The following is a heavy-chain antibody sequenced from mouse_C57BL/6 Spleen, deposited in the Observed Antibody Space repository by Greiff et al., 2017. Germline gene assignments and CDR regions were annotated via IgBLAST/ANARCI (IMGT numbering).Heavy chain of an antibody. CDR2: IDPSDSYT. D-gene: IGHD1-1*01. J-gene: IGHJ2*01. CDR1: GYTFTSYW. V-gene: IGHV1-59*01. CDR3: ARSYYYGSSYDFDY. Sequence: VQLQQPGAELVRPGTSVKLSCKASGYTFTSYWMHWVKQRPGQGLEWIGVIDPSDSYTNYNQKFKGKATLTVDTSSSTAYMQLSSLTSEDSAVYYCARSYYYGSSYDFDYWGQGTTLTVSS.